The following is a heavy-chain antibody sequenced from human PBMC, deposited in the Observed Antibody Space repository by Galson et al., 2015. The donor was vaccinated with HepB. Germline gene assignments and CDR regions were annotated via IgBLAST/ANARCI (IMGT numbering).Heavy chain of an antibody. CDR2: INSGSGNT. V-gene: IGHV1-3*03. CDR3: VKGIAVAGPPADY. Sequence: SVKVSCKASGFTFNNYAIYWVRQAPGQGLQWMGWINSGSGNTKYSQIFQGRLTITRNTSANIAYMELRSLRSEDMAIYYCVKGIAVAGPPADYWGQGTLVTVSS. J-gene: IGHJ4*02. CDR1: GFTFNNYA. D-gene: IGHD6-19*01.